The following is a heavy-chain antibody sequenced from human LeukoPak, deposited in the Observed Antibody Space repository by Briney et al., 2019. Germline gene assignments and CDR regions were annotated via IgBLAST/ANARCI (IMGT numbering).Heavy chain of an antibody. CDR3: ARGSTVVRGASPAGDY. D-gene: IGHD3-10*01. CDR2: ISRSSSYI. CDR1: GFTFSSYT. Sequence: GGSLRLSCAASGFTFSSYTMNWVRQAPGKGLEWVSSISRSSSYIYYADSMKGRFTISRDNAKNSLDLQMHSLRAEDTAVYYCARGSTVVRGASPAGDYWGQGTLVTVSS. J-gene: IGHJ4*02. V-gene: IGHV3-21*01.